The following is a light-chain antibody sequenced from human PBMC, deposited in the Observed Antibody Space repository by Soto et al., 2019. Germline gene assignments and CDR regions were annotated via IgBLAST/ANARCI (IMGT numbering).Light chain of an antibody. J-gene: IGLJ2*01. Sequence: QSVLTQPPSASGTPGQRVTISCSGSSSNVGNNYVYWYQHLPVTAPKLLIYSNNQQPSGVPDRFSASKSGSSASLAIIGLWSEDEADYYCAAWDDRLNMLFGGGTKLTVL. CDR2: SNN. V-gene: IGLV1-47*02. CDR3: AAWDDRLNML. CDR1: SSNVGNNY.